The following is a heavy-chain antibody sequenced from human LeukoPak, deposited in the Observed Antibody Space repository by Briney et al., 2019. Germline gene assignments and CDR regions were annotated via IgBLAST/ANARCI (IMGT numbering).Heavy chain of an antibody. CDR2: IYYSGST. J-gene: IGHJ4*02. V-gene: IGHV4-59*01. Sequence: SETLSLTCTVSGGSISSYYWSWIRQPPGKGLEWIGYIYYSGSTNYNPSLKSRVTISVDTSKNQFSLKLSSVTAADTAVCYCARMRGTTLFDYWGQGTLVTVSS. D-gene: IGHD2/OR15-2a*01. CDR1: GGSISSYY. CDR3: ARMRGTTLFDY.